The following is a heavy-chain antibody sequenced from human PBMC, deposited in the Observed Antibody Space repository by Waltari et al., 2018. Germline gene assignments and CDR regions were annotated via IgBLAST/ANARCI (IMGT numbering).Heavy chain of an antibody. V-gene: IGHV4-59*01. Sequence: QVQLQESGPGLVKPSETLSLTCPVSGGSISSYYWSWIRQPPGKGLEWIGYIYYSGSTNDNPSLKSRVTISVDTSKNQFSLKLSSVTAADTAVYYCARASPSLRLFDYWGQGTLVTVSS. D-gene: IGHD4-17*01. CDR2: IYYSGST. CDR1: GGSISSYY. CDR3: ARASPSLRLFDY. J-gene: IGHJ4*02.